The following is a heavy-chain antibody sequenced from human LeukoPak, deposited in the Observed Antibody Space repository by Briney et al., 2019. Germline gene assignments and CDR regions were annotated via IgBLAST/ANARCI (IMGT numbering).Heavy chain of an antibody. CDR2: FDPEDGET. Sequence: ASVKVSCKVSGYTLTELSMHWVRQAPGKGLEWMGGFDPEDGETIYAQKFQGRVTMTEDTSTDTAYMELSSLRSEDTAVYYCARGWDHDSDGRPTAYVYWGQGTLVTVSS. V-gene: IGHV1-24*01. D-gene: IGHD3-22*01. CDR3: ARGWDHDSDGRPTAYVY. CDR1: GYTLTELS. J-gene: IGHJ4*02.